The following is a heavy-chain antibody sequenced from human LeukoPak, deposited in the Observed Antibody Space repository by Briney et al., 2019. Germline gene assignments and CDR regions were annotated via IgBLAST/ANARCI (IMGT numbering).Heavy chain of an antibody. J-gene: IGHJ6*03. CDR2: ISAYNGNT. V-gene: IGHV1-18*01. CDR3: ARDHCSSTSCYFHYYYYMDV. CDR1: GYTFTSYG. D-gene: IGHD2-2*01. Sequence: GASAKVSCKASGYTFTSYGISWVRQAPGQGLEWMGWISAYNGNTNYAQKLRGRVTMTIDTSTSTAYMELRSLRSDDTAVYYCARDHCSSTSCYFHYYYYMDVWGKGTTVTVSS.